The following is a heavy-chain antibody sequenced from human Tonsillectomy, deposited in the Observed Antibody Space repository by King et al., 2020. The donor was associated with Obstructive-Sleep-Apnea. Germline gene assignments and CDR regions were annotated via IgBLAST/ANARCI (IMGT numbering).Heavy chain of an antibody. Sequence: QLVQYGPEVKQPGASVKVSCKTSGYTFSSYGITWLRQAPGQGLEWMGWIITYNGDAEYTRNLQGRVTMTTDPSTSTVYMELRSLRLDDTAMYYCARGGSGYYGDWGQGTLVSVSS. CDR1: GYTFSSYG. J-gene: IGHJ4*02. CDR3: ARGGSGYYGD. V-gene: IGHV1-18*01. D-gene: IGHD5-12*01. CDR2: IITYNGDA.